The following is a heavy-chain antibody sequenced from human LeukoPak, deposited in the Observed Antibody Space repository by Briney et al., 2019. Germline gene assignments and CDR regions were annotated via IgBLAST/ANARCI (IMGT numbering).Heavy chain of an antibody. J-gene: IGHJ4*02. D-gene: IGHD6-6*01. CDR2: IYYSGST. V-gene: IGHV4-59*01. CDR1: GGSISSYY. Sequence: SETLSLTCTVSGGSISSYYWSWIRRPPGKGLEWIGYIYYSGSTNYNPSLKSRVTISVDTSKNQFSLKLSSVTAADTAVYYCAREVGYFGSSFDYWGQGTLVTVSS. CDR3: AREVGYFGSSFDY.